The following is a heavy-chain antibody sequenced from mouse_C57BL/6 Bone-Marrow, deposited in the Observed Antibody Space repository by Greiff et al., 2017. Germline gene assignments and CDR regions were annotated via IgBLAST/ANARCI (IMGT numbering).Heavy chain of an antibody. V-gene: IGHV1-42*01. J-gene: IGHJ4*01. CDR2: INPSTGGT. Sequence: EVQLQQSGPELVKPGASVKISCKASGYSFTGYYLNWVKQSPEKSLEWIGEINPSTGGTTYNQKFKAKATLTVDKSSSTAYMQLKSLTSEDSAVYYCARGYSNTYYARDYWGQGTSVTVSS. CDR1: GYSFTGYY. CDR3: ARGYSNTYYARDY. D-gene: IGHD2-5*01.